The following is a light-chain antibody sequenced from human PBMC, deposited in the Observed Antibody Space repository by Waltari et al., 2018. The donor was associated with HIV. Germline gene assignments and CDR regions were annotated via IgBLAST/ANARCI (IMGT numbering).Light chain of an antibody. V-gene: IGKV1-9*01. CDR3: QQVNGYPLT. CDR1: QNIYSY. CDR2: ATP. Sequence: DIQLTPSPSFLSASVGDRVTITCRASQNIYSYLAWYQQKPGSAPQVLIYATPTLQSGVPSRFSGSGSGTEFALTITNLQPDDFATYYCQQVNGYPLTFGGGTTVEI. J-gene: IGKJ4*01.